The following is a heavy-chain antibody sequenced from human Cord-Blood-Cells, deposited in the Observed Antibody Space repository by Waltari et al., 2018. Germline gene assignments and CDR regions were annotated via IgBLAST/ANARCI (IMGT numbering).Heavy chain of an antibody. CDR1: GGSISSYY. J-gene: IGHJ2*01. D-gene: IGHD2-21*01. Sequence: QVQLQESGPGLVKPSETLSLTCTVSGGSISSYYWSWIRQPAGKGLEWSGRIYTSGSTNYNPSLKIRVTMSVDTSKNQFSLKLSSVTAADTAVYYCARDRGEAYCGGDCYSFWYFDLWGRGTLVTVSS. V-gene: IGHV4-4*07. CDR2: IYTSGST. CDR3: ARDRGEAYCGGDCYSFWYFDL.